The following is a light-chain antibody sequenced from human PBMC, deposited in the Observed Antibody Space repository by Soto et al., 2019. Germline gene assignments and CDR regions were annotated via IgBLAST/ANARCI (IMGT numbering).Light chain of an antibody. CDR1: QSVYSSY. CDR2: GAS. CDR3: QQRSNWIT. V-gene: IGKV3D-20*02. Sequence: EILLTQSPGTLSLSPGERATLSWRASQSVYSSYLAWFQQKPGQAPRLLIYGASSRATGIPDRLSGSGSGTEFTLTISSIEPEDFAVYYCQQRSNWITFGQGTRLEIK. J-gene: IGKJ5*01.